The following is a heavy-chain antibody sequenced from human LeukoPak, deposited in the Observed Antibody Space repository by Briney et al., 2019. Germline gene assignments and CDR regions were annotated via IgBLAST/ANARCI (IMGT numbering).Heavy chain of an antibody. Sequence: PGGSLRLSCAASGFAFSSQAMGWVRQAPGKGLEWVSVISDSGSLTYYADSVKGRFTISRDNSKKTLFLQLNSLRAEDTAVYYCAKDDRRTNGWYYFDYWGQGALVTVSS. V-gene: IGHV3-23*01. D-gene: IGHD6-19*01. CDR1: GFAFSSQA. J-gene: IGHJ4*02. CDR2: ISDSGSLT. CDR3: AKDDRRTNGWYYFDY.